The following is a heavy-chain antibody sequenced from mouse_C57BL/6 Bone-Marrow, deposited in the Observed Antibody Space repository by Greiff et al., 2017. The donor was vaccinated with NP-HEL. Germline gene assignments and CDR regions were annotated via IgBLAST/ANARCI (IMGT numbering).Heavy chain of an antibody. V-gene: IGHV1-81*01. CDR1: GYTFTSYG. D-gene: IGHD1-1*01. Sequence: VKLMESGAELARPGASVKLSCKASGYTFTSYGISWVKQRTGQGLEWIGEIYPRSGNTYYNEKFKGKATLTADKSSSTAYMELRSLTSEDSAVYFCARWGYYGSSHTDYWGQGTTLTVSS. J-gene: IGHJ2*01. CDR3: ARWGYYGSSHTDY. CDR2: IYPRSGNT.